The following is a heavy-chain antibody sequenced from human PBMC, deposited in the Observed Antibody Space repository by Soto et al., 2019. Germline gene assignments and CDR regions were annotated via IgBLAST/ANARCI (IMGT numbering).Heavy chain of an antibody. CDR2: ISSSSSYI. D-gene: IGHD3-10*01. CDR3: ARALGSSWFGELSSYSYGMDV. J-gene: IGHJ6*02. CDR1: GFTFSSYS. Sequence: EVQLVESGGGLVKPGGSLRLSCAASGFTFSSYSMNWVRQAPGKGLEGVSSISSSSSYIYYADSVKGRFTISRDNAKNSLYLQMNSLRAEDTAVYYCARALGSSWFGELSSYSYGMDVWGQGTTVTVSS. V-gene: IGHV3-21*01.